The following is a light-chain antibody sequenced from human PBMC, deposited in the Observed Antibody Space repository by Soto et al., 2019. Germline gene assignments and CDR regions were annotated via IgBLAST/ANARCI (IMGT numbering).Light chain of an antibody. J-gene: IGKJ5*01. CDR3: QQYHNWPIT. V-gene: IGKV3-15*01. Sequence: IVMTQSPATLSVSPGERATLSCRASQAISDNLAWYQHKPGQPPRLLIYDASTRATGIPARFSGGGSGTDFTLTIASLQSEDFAVYYCQQYHNWPITFGQGTRLEIK. CDR2: DAS. CDR1: QAISDN.